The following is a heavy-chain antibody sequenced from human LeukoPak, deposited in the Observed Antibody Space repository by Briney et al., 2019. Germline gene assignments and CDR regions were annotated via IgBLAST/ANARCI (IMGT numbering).Heavy chain of an antibody. Sequence: GGSLRLSCAASGFTFSSYAMSWVRQAPGKGLEWVSAICGSGGGTYYADSVKGRCTISRNNSKNTLYLQMNNLRDEDTAVYYCAKSLGMAKLGYCSGGSCYPNWFDPWGQGNRVTVSA. V-gene: IGHV3-23*01. CDR3: AKSLGMAKLGYCSGGSCYPNWFDP. J-gene: IGHJ5*02. CDR2: ICGSGGGT. CDR1: GFTFSSYA. D-gene: IGHD2-15*01.